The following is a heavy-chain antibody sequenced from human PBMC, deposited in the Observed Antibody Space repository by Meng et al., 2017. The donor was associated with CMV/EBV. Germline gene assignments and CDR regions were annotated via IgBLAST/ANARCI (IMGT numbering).Heavy chain of an antibody. V-gene: IGHV3-9*01. CDR2: ISWNSGSI. J-gene: IGHJ4*02. CDR1: GFTFDDYA. CDR3: ARERLNQYSSSSPSDY. Sequence: SLKISCAASGFTFDDYAMHWVRQAPGKGLEWVSGISWNSGSIGYADSVKGRFTISRDNAKNSLYLQMNSLRAEDTAVYYCARERLNQYSSSSPSDYWGQGTLVTVSS. D-gene: IGHD6-6*01.